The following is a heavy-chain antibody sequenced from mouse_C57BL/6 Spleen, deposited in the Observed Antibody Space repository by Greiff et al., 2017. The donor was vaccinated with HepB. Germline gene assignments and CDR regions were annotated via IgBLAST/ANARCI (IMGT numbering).Heavy chain of an antibody. CDR2: IHPNSGST. V-gene: IGHV1-64*01. D-gene: IGHD2-4*01. J-gene: IGHJ3*01. Sequence: QVQLQQPGAELVKPGASVKLSCKASGYTFTSYWMHWVKQRPGQGLEWIGMIHPNSGSTNYNEKFKSKATLTVDKSSRTAYMQLSSLTSEDSAVYYCARAIYYDYDGFAYWGQGTLVTVSA. CDR3: ARAIYYDYDGFAY. CDR1: GYTFTSYW.